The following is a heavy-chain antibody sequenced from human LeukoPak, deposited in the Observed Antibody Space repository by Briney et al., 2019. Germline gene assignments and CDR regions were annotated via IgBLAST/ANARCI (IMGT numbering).Heavy chain of an antibody. J-gene: IGHJ4*02. CDR1: GFTFSSHG. Sequence: GGSLRLSCEASGFTFSSHGMYWVRQAPGKGLEWVGVIWNDGSNKYYADSVKGRFTVSRDNLKNTLYLQMDSLRAEDTAVYYCARGCGGTPGCYIIDKWGQGTLVTVSS. CDR2: IWNDGSNK. D-gene: IGHD2-21*01. V-gene: IGHV3-33*01. CDR3: ARGCGGTPGCYIIDK.